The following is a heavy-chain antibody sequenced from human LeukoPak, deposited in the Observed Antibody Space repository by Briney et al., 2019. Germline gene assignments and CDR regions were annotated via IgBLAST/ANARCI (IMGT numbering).Heavy chain of an antibody. CDR3: ARVKYREFDY. CDR2: IYYSGST. CDR1: GGSFSGYY. J-gene: IGHJ4*02. Sequence: SETLSLTCAVYGGSFSGYYWSWIRQPPGKGLEWIGYIYYSGSTNYNPSLKSRVTISVDTSKNQFSLKLSSVTAADTAVYYCARVKYREFDYWGQGTLVTVSS. V-gene: IGHV4-59*01. D-gene: IGHD2-2*01.